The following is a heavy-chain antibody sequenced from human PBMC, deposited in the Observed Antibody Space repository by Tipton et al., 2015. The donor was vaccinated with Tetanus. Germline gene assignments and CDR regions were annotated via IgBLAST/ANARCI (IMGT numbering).Heavy chain of an antibody. Sequence: QLVQSGAEVKKPGESLKISCKGSGYSFASFWVGWVRQMPGKGLEWMGIIYPGDSETRYSPSFQGHVTMSADKSINTAYLQWNSLKASDTAMYFCARLHLRTFASSSGYWGQGTLVTVSS. CDR1: GYSFASFW. D-gene: IGHD6-6*01. CDR2: IYPGDSET. V-gene: IGHV5-51*01. J-gene: IGHJ4*02. CDR3: ARLHLRTFASSSGY.